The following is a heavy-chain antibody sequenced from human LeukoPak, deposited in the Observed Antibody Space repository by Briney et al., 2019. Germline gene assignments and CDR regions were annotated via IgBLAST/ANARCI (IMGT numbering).Heavy chain of an antibody. CDR1: GFTFSNYA. J-gene: IGHJ4*02. Sequence: GGSLRLSCAASGFTFSNYAMSWVRQAPGKGLEWVSALGGSGDNSYYADSVKGRFSISRDNSKNTLYLQMNSLGAEDTAVYYCARVARSNDYGDYGTTEYFDYWGQGTLVTVSS. CDR3: ARVARSNDYGDYGTTEYFDY. CDR2: LGGSGDNS. D-gene: IGHD4-17*01. V-gene: IGHV3-23*01.